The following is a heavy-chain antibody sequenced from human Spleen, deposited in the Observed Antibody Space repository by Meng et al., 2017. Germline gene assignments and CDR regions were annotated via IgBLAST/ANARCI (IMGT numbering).Heavy chain of an antibody. CDR3: ARDYTGTLDS. D-gene: IGHD1-1*01. V-gene: IGHV4-61*01. CDR1: GCSVSSGSYY. J-gene: IGHJ4*02. Sequence: HARVQEPGPGLGRAEQSLSLTCTVSGCSVSSGSYYWSWIRQPPGKGLEWIGYIYYTGSTKYNPSLKSRVTISVDTSKNQFFLELNSVTAADTAVYHCARDYTGTLDSWGQGTLVTVSS. CDR2: IYYTGST.